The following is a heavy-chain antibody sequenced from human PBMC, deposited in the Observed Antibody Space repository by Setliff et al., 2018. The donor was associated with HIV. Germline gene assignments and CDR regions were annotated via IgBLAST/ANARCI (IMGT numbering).Heavy chain of an antibody. V-gene: IGHV3-23*01. CDR1: GFMFSNYA. Sequence: GGSLRLSCAASGFMFSNYAMTWVRQAPGKGLEWVSSISGTAYNTYYADSVKGRSTISRDNSKNTLYLQIDNLGAEDTAIYYCVRDPIKGDPDYFDYWGQGTLVTVSS. D-gene: IGHD1-20*01. CDR2: ISGTAYNT. CDR3: VRDPIKGDPDYFDY. J-gene: IGHJ4*02.